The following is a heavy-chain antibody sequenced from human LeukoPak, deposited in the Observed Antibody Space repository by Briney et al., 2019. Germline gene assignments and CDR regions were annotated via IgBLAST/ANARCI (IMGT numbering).Heavy chain of an antibody. J-gene: IGHJ4*02. V-gene: IGHV3-48*01. CDR1: GYTFSSYT. CDR3: ARELAY. Sequence: GGSLRLSCAPSGYTFSSYTMNWVRPAPGKGLEWVSYISSDSGAIYYADSVKGRFTISRDNAQKSLYLQMNSLRAEDTAVYYCARELAYWGQGAVVTVSS. CDR2: ISSDSGAI.